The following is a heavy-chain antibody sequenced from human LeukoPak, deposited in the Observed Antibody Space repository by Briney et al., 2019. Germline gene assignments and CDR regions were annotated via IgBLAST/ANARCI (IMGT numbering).Heavy chain of an antibody. CDR3: AKPGEPSNYYFDY. D-gene: IGHD2-21*01. V-gene: IGHV3-74*01. J-gene: IGHJ4*02. Sequence: PGGSLRLPCAASGFTFSRYWMHWVRQAPGEGLVWVSRIKTDGTYTSNADSVKGRFTISRDNAKSTLYLQMNSLRAEDTALYYCAKPGEPSNYYFDYWGQGALVTVSS. CDR1: GFTFSRYW. CDR2: IKTDGTYT.